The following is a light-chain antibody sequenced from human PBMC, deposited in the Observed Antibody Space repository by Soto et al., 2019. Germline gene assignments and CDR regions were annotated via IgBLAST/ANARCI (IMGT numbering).Light chain of an antibody. Sequence: QSVLTQPPSVSGAPGQRVTISCTGSSSNIGSDYDVHWYQQFPGTAPKLLIFGNTTRPAGVSDRFSGSKSGTSASLAISGLQAEDEADFYCQSYDSRLSAYVFGTGTKVTVL. CDR3: QSYDSRLSAYV. J-gene: IGLJ1*01. CDR1: SSNIGSDYD. V-gene: IGLV1-40*01. CDR2: GNT.